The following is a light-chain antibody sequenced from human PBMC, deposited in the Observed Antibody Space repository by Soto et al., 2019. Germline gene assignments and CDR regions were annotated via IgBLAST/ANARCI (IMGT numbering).Light chain of an antibody. V-gene: IGKV1-5*01. J-gene: IGKJ2*01. Sequence: DIQMTQSPSTLSASVGDRVTITCRASQSISSWLAWYQQKPGKAPKLLIYDASSLESGVPSRFSGSGSGTEFPLTISSLQPDDFATYYCQQYNSPWYTFGQGTKLEIK. CDR1: QSISSW. CDR2: DAS. CDR3: QQYNSPWYT.